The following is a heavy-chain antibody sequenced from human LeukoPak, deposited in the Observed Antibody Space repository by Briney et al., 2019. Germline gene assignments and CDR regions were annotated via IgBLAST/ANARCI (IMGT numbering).Heavy chain of an antibody. V-gene: IGHV4-34*01. Sequence: SETLSLTCGVYGVSFSGYYWSWIRQPPGKGLEWIGEINHSGSTNYNPSLKSRVTISVDTSKNQFSLKLSSVTAADTAVYYCARGEYPSRQWLVANWGQGTLVTVSS. J-gene: IGHJ4*02. CDR2: INHSGST. CDR1: GVSFSGYY. D-gene: IGHD6-19*01. CDR3: ARGEYPSRQWLVAN.